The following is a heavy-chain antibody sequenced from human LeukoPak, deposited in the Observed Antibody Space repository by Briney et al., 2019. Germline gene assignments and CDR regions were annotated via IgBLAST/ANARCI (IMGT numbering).Heavy chain of an antibody. Sequence: SETLSLTCTVSGGSISSYYWSWLRPPPGQGLEWIGYIYYSGSTNYNASLTNRVTIPVDTSKNQFSLKLSSVTAADTAVYYCAREVGYCSGGSCYSYFDYWGQGTLVTVSS. D-gene: IGHD2-15*01. CDR1: GGSISSYY. CDR2: IYYSGST. CDR3: AREVGYCSGGSCYSYFDY. V-gene: IGHV4-59*01. J-gene: IGHJ4*02.